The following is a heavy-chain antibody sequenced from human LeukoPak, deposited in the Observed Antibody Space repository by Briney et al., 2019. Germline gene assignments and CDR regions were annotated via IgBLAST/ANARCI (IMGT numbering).Heavy chain of an antibody. CDR1: GFTVSSNY. J-gene: IGHJ4*02. CDR2: IYSGGST. V-gene: IGHV3-66*01. D-gene: IGHD3-10*01. Sequence: GGSLRLSCAASGFTVSSNYMSWVRQAPGKGLEWVSVIYSGGSTYYADSVKGRFTISRDNSKNTLYLQMNSLRAEDTAVYYCAKILWFGERNYYFQYWGQGTLVTVSS. CDR3: AKILWFGERNYYFQY.